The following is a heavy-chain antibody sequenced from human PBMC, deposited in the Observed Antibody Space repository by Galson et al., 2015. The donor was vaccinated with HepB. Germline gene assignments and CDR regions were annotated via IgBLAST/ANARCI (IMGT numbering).Heavy chain of an antibody. CDR3: ARDIVVVVAATPLDY. CDR1: GYTFTSYS. Sequence: SVKVSCKASGYTFTSYSISWVRQAPGQGLEWMGWISAYNGNTNYAQKLQGRVTMTTDTSTSTAYMELRSLRSDDTAVYYCARDIVVVVAATPLDYWGQGTLVTVSS. CDR2: ISAYNGNT. D-gene: IGHD2-15*01. J-gene: IGHJ4*02. V-gene: IGHV1-18*01.